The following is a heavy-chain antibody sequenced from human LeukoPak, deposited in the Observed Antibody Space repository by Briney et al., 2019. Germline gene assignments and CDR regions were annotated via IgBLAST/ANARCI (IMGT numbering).Heavy chain of an antibody. Sequence: SETLSLTCTVSGGSISSSSYYWGWIRQPPGKGLEWIGSIYYSGSTYYNPSLKSRVTISVDTSKNQFSLKLSSVTAADTAVYYCARDWVYGSGSYYNGPRGWFDPWGQGTLVTVSS. D-gene: IGHD3-10*01. CDR3: ARDWVYGSGSYYNGPRGWFDP. J-gene: IGHJ5*02. CDR2: IYYSGST. CDR1: GGSISSSSYY. V-gene: IGHV4-39*07.